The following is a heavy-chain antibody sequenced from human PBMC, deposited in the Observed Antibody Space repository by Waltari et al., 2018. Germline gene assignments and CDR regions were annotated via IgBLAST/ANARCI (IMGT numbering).Heavy chain of an antibody. CDR1: GYSISSGYY. CDR3: ARSGWSSGFADY. J-gene: IGHJ4*02. Sequence: QVQLQESGPGLVKPSETLSLTCAVSGYSISSGYYWGWIRQPPGKGLEWIGSIYHSGSTYYNPSLKSRVTISVDTSKNQFSLKLSSVTAADTAVYYCARSGWSSGFADYWGQGTLVTVSS. V-gene: IGHV4-38-2*01. D-gene: IGHD6-19*01. CDR2: IYHSGST.